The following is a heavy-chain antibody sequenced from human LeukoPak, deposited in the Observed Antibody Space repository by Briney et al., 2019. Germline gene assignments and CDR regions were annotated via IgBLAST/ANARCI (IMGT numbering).Heavy chain of an antibody. V-gene: IGHV4-39*01. J-gene: IGHJ5*02. CDR3: ARLSRVAGRLNGIDP. Sequence: SETLSLTCTVSGGSISSSSYYWGWIRQPAGKGLEWIGTISYSGSTYYNPSLKSRVIISVDRSKNQFSLKVSSVTAADTAVYYCARLSRVAGRLNGIDPWGQGILVTVSS. D-gene: IGHD6-19*01. CDR2: ISYSGST. CDR1: GGSISSSSYY.